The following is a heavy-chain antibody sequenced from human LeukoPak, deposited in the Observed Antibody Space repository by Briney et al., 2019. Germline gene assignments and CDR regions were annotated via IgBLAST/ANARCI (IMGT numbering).Heavy chain of an antibody. CDR1: GFTFSGYT. CDR2: MSISSSYI. Sequence: PGGSLRLSCAASGFTFSGYTMNWVRQAPGKGLEWVSSMSISSSYIYYADSVKGRFTISRDNAKNSLYLQMNSLRAEDTAVYYCARDVSGTGLWWELPRYFDYWGQGTLVTVSS. D-gene: IGHD1-26*01. J-gene: IGHJ4*02. V-gene: IGHV3-21*01. CDR3: ARDVSGTGLWWELPRYFDY.